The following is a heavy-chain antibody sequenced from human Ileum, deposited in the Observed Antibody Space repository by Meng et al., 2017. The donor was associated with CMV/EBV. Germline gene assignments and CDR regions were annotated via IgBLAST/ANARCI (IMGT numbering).Heavy chain of an antibody. CDR1: GFTVSSNE. V-gene: IGHV3-38-3*01. D-gene: IGHD3-3*01. Sequence: GGSLRLSCAASGFTVSSNEMSWVRQAPGKGLEWVSSISDGSTYYADSRKGRFTISRDNSKNTLHLQMNSLRAEDTAVYYCARDGYYDFWSGYLRYWGQGTLVTVSS. CDR2: ISDGST. J-gene: IGHJ4*02. CDR3: ARDGYYDFWSGYLRY.